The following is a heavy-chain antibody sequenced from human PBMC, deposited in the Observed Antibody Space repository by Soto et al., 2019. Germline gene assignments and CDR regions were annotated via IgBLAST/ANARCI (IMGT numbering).Heavy chain of an antibody. V-gene: IGHV3-21*01. D-gene: IGHD2-2*02. CDR1: GFTFSSYS. CDR3: ARDLGICSSTSCYKHYDYYYGMDV. Sequence: PVGSLRLSCAASGFTFSSYSMNWVRQAPGKGLEWVSSISSSSSYIYYADSVKGRFTISRDNAKNSLYLQMNSLRAEDTAVYYCARDLGICSSTSCYKHYDYYYGMDVWGQGTTVTVSS. CDR2: ISSSSSYI. J-gene: IGHJ6*02.